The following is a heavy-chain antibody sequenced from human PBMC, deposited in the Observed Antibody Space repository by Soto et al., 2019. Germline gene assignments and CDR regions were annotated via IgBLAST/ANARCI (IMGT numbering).Heavy chain of an antibody. J-gene: IGHJ6*02. CDR3: ARGKLGGCLNPFWSGCYYGMDV. Sequence: ASVKVSCKASGGTFSSYAIGWVRQAPGQGLEWMGGIIPIFGTANYAQKFQGRVTITADESTSTAYMELSSLRSEDTAVYYCARGKLGGCLNPFWSGCYYGMDVWGQGTTVTVSS. CDR2: IIPIFGTA. D-gene: IGHD3-3*01. CDR1: GGTFSSYA. V-gene: IGHV1-69*13.